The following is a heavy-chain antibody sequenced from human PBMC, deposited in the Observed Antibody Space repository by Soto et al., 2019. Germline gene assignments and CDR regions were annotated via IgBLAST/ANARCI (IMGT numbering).Heavy chain of an antibody. D-gene: IGHD2-15*01. Sequence: QVQLVQSGAEVKKPGASVKVSCKASGYTFTSYGISWVRQAPGQGLEWRGWLSAYNGNTNYAPKLQGRVTMTTDTSKKTAYMALRSLRSEDTAVYYCARAKAVITVVLRVYYYYGGMDVWGQGSTVTVSS. CDR3: ARAKAVITVVLRVYYYYGGMDV. J-gene: IGHJ6*02. CDR1: GYTFTSYG. CDR2: LSAYNGNT. V-gene: IGHV1-18*01.